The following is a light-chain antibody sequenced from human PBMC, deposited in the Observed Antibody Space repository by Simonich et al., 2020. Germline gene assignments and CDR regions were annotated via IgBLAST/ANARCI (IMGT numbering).Light chain of an antibody. J-gene: IGKJ4*01. CDR3: QQYYSTPPLT. Sequence: DIQMTQSPSSLSASVGDRVTITCRASQCISNSLAWYKQKPGKAPKLLLYAASRLESGVPSRFSGSGSGTDYTLTISSLQPEDFATYYCQQYYSTPPLTFGGGTKVEIK. CDR2: AAS. CDR1: QCISNS. V-gene: IGKV1-NL1*01.